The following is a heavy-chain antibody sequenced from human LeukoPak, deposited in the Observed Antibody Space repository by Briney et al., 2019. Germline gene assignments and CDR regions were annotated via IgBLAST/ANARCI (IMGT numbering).Heavy chain of an antibody. J-gene: IGHJ4*02. CDR1: GYTFTGYY. D-gene: IGHD3-22*01. Sequence: SVKVSCKASGYTFTGYYMHWVRQAPGQGLEWMGWINPNSGGTNYAQKFQGRVTMTRDTSISTAYMELSRLRSDATAVYYCASLYYYDSSGYQSFDYWGQGTLVTVSS. CDR3: ASLYYYDSSGYQSFDY. V-gene: IGHV1-2*02. CDR2: INPNSGGT.